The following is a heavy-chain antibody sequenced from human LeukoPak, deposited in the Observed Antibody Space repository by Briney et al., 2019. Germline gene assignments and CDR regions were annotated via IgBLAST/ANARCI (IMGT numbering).Heavy chain of an antibody. CDR2: ISGSGGST. CDR1: GFTFSSYA. D-gene: IGHD4-11*01. J-gene: IGHJ4*02. CDR3: AKDSYSNYVDYFDY. V-gene: IGHV3-23*01. Sequence: GGSLRLSCAASGFTFSSYAMSWVRQAPGKGLEWVSAISGSGGSTYYADSVKGRFTISRDISKNTLYLQMNSMRAEDTAVYYCAKDSYSNYVDYFDYWGQGTLVTVSS.